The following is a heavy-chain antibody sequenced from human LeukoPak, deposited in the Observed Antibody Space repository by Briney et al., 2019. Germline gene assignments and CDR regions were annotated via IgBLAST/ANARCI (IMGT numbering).Heavy chain of an antibody. CDR2: IYSGGST. CDR3: ARVRYSSSRNTIDY. Sequence: PGGSLRLSCAASGFTVSSNYMSWVRQAPGKGLEWVSVIYSGGSTYYADSVKGRFTISRDNSKNTLYLQMNSLRAEDTAVYYCARVRYSSSRNTIDYWGQGTLVTVSS. J-gene: IGHJ4*02. D-gene: IGHD6-6*01. V-gene: IGHV3-53*01. CDR1: GFTVSSNY.